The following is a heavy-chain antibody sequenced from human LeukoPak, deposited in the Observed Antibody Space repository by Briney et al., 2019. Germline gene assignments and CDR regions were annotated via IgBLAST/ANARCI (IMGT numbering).Heavy chain of an antibody. CDR3: ARDVPAATYYYYYGMDV. D-gene: IGHD2-2*01. V-gene: IGHV1-2*02. Sequence: ASVKVSCKASGYTFTGYYMHWVRQAPGQGLEWMGWINPNSGGTNYAQKFQGRVTMTRDTSISTAYMELSRLRSDDTAVYYCARDVPAATYYYYYGMDVWGQGTTVTVSS. CDR2: INPNSGGT. J-gene: IGHJ6*02. CDR1: GYTFTGYY.